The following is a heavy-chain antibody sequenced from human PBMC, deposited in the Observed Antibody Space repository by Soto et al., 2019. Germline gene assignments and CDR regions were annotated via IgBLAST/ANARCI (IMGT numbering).Heavy chain of an antibody. CDR2: ISAYNGNT. Sequence: GASVKVSCKASGYTFTSYGISWVRQAPGQGLEWMGWISAYNGNTNYAQKLQGRVTMTTDTSTSTAYMELRSLRSDDTAVYYCARFCSGGSCLYYYYGMDVWGQGTTVTVSS. J-gene: IGHJ6*02. CDR1: GYTFTSYG. CDR3: ARFCSGGSCLYYYYGMDV. D-gene: IGHD2-15*01. V-gene: IGHV1-18*01.